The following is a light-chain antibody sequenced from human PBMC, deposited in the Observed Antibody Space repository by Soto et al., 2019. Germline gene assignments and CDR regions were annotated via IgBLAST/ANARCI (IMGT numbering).Light chain of an antibody. V-gene: IGLV2-8*01. J-gene: IGLJ1*01. Sequence: QSALTQPPSASGSPGQSVAISCTGTSSDVGSYNYVSWYQQHPGKVPKLIIFEVTKRPSGVPDRFSSSKSGNTASLTVSGLQAEDEADYYCSSYAGSNYVFGTGTKLTVL. CDR1: SSDVGSYNY. CDR2: EVT. CDR3: SSYAGSNYV.